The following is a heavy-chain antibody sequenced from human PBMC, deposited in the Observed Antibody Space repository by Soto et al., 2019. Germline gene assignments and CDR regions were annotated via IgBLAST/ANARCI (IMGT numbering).Heavy chain of an antibody. V-gene: IGHV1-69*06. CDR2: IIPIFGTA. CDR3: ASTKYDSSAYYYWYLGL. J-gene: IGHJ2*01. D-gene: IGHD3-22*01. Sequence: QVELVQSGAEVKKPGSSVKVSCQASEDTFRNYAISWVRQAPGQGLEWMGGIIPIFGTANNAQKFQGRVTIAADTSAKTVYLELSSLRSEDTAGYYCASTKYDSSAYYYWYLGLWGRGTLVTVSS. CDR1: EDTFRNYA.